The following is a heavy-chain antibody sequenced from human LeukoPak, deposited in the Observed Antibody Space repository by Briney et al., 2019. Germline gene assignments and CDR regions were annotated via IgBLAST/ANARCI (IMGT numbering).Heavy chain of an antibody. CDR1: GGSISSGGYS. Sequence: SETLSLTCAVSGGSISSGGYSWSWIRQPPGKGLEWIGYINHSGSTNYNPSLKSRVTISVDTSKNQFSLKLSSVTAADTAVYYCASLLGDTVTKLRTYYYYGMDVWGQGTTVTVSS. J-gene: IGHJ6*02. V-gene: IGHV4-30-2*01. D-gene: IGHD4-17*01. CDR3: ASLLGDTVTKLRTYYYYGMDV. CDR2: INHSGST.